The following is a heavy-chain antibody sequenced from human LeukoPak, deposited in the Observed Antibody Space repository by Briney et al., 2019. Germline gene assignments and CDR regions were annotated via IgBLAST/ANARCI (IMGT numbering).Heavy chain of an antibody. D-gene: IGHD6-13*01. CDR1: GFTFSSYA. CDR3: AKDYEIAAAGIFDY. J-gene: IGHJ4*02. CDR2: ISYDGSNK. V-gene: IGHV3-30*04. Sequence: GGSLRLSCAASGFTFSSYAMHWVRQAPGKGQEWVAVISYDGSNKYYADSVKGRFTISRDNSKNTLYLQMNSLRAEDTAVYYCAKDYEIAAAGIFDYWGQGTLVTVSS.